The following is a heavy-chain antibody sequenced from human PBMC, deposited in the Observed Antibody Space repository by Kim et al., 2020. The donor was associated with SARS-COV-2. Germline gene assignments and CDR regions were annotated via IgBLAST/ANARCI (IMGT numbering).Heavy chain of an antibody. J-gene: IGHJ3*02. D-gene: IGHD2-21*02. CDR1: GFTFSSYG. Sequence: GGSLRLSCAASGFTFSSYGMHWVRQAPGKGLEWVAAIWYDGSNKYYADSVKGRFTISRDNSKNTLYLQMNSLRAEDTAVYYCAKVTRQYCGGDCWDAFD. CDR2: IWYDGSNK. CDR3: AKVTRQYCGGDCWDAFD. V-gene: IGHV3-33*06.